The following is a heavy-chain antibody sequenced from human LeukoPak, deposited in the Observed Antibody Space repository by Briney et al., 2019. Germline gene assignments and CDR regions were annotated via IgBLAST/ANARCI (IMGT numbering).Heavy chain of an antibody. CDR2: ISYDGSDK. J-gene: IGHJ6*02. CDR1: GVTFSSYA. Sequence: GRSLRLSCAASGVTFSSYAMHWVRQAPGKGLEWVAVISYDGSDKYYADSVKGRFTISRDNSKNTLYLQMNSLRAEDTAVYYCARGGITIFGVFSTYYYGMDVWGQGTTVTVSS. D-gene: IGHD3-3*01. V-gene: IGHV3-30-3*01. CDR3: ARGGITIFGVFSTYYYGMDV.